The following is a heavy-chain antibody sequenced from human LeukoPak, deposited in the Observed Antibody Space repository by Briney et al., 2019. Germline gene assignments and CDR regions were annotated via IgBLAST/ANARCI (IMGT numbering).Heavy chain of an antibody. D-gene: IGHD6-6*01. CDR3: ARYLGSSPLFDY. CDR2: IYPGDSDT. CDR1: GYSFTTYW. V-gene: IGHV5-51*01. J-gene: IGHJ4*02. Sequence: GESLKISCRVSGYSFTTYWIAWVRQMPGKGLEWMGIIYPGDSDTRYSPSFQGQVTISADRSISTAYLQWSSLKASDTAMYYCARYLGSSPLFDYWGQGTLVTVSS.